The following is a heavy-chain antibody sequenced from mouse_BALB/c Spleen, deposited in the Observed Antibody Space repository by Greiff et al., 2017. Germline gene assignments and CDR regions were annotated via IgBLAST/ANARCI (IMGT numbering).Heavy chain of an antibody. CDR2: INPSNGRT. V-gene: IGHV1S81*02. Sequence: QVQLQQPGAELVKPGASVKLSCKASGYTFTSYWMHWVKQRPGQGLEWIGEINPSNGRTNYNEKFKSKATLTVDKSSSTAYMQLSSLTSEDSAVYYCARSDLLWLRYYFDYWGQGTTLTVSS. J-gene: IGHJ2*01. D-gene: IGHD2-2*01. CDR3: ARSDLLWLRYYFDY. CDR1: GYTFTSYW.